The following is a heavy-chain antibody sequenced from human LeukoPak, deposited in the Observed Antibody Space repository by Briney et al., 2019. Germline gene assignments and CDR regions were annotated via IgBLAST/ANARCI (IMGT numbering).Heavy chain of an antibody. CDR3: ARDLSAAAGTGY. CDR2: IYYSGST. D-gene: IGHD6-13*01. J-gene: IGHJ4*02. Sequence: SETLSLTCTVSGGSVSSGSYYWSWIRQPPGKGLEWIGYIYYSGSTNYNPSLKSRVTISVDTSKNQFSLKLSSVTAADTAVYYCARDLSAAAGTGYWGQGTLVTVSS. CDR1: GGSVSSGSYY. V-gene: IGHV4-61*01.